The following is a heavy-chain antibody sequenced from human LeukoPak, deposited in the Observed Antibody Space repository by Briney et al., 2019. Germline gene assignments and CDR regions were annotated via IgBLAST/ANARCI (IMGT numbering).Heavy chain of an antibody. D-gene: IGHD3-22*01. CDR3: AKEQRAAYYDSSGYYGLDAFDI. CDR2: ISGSGGST. V-gene: IGHV3-23*01. Sequence: PGGSLRLSCAASGFTFSSYAMSWVRQAPGKGLEWVSAISGSGGSTSYADSVKGRLTISRDNSKNTLYLQMNSLRAEDTAVYYCAKEQRAAYYDSSGYYGLDAFDIWGQGTMVTVSS. J-gene: IGHJ3*02. CDR1: GFTFSSYA.